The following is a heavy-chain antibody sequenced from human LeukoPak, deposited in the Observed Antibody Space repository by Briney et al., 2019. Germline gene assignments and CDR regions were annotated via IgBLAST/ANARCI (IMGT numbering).Heavy chain of an antibody. CDR1: GFTFSSYA. V-gene: IGHV3-23*01. D-gene: IGHD4-23*01. J-gene: IGHJ4*02. Sequence: GGSLRLSCAASGFTFSSYAMSWVRQAPGKGLEWVSAISGSGGSTYYADSVKGRFTISRDNSKNTLYLQMNSLRAEDTAVYYCAKDREAWVYGGPTAFDYWGQGTLVTVSS. CDR2: ISGSGGST. CDR3: AKDREAWVYGGPTAFDY.